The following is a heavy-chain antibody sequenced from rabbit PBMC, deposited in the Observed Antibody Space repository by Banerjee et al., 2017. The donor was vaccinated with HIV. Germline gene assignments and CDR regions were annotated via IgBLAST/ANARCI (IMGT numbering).Heavy chain of an antibody. CDR1: GFDFSSYY. CDR2: IAGGKDRT. V-gene: IGHV1S43*01. CDR3: ARGGDYDDDSYDP. J-gene: IGHJ3*01. D-gene: IGHD6-1*01. Sequence: QQQLEESGGGLVKPGGTLTLTCKASGFDFSSYYMSWVRQAPGKGLEWIGTIAGGKDRTYYATWVDGRFSISRENTQNTLYLRLNSLTAADTATYFCARGGDYDDDSYDPWGQGTLVTVS.